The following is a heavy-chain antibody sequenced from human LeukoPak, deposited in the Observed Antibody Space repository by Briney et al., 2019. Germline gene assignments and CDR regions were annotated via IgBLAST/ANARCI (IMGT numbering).Heavy chain of an antibody. Sequence: GASLRLSCAASGFTFNNYAMNWVRQAPGKGLEWVSVITSSGSTYYADSVRGRFTISRDNSKNTLYLQMNSLRAEDTAIYYCAKDLYGDYDFDCWGRGTLVTVSS. D-gene: IGHD4-17*01. J-gene: IGHJ4*02. CDR3: AKDLYGDYDFDC. CDR1: GFTFNNYA. CDR2: ITSSGST. V-gene: IGHV3-23*01.